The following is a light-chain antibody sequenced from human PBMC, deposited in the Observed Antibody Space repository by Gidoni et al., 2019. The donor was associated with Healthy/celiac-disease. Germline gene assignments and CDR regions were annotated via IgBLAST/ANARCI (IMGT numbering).Light chain of an antibody. V-gene: IGKV3-15*01. J-gene: IGKJ1*01. CDR2: GAY. Sequence: EIVITQSPATLSVSPGERATLSCRASQSVSSNLAWYQQKPGQAPRLLIYGAYTRATGIPARFSGSGSGKEFTLTISSLQSEDFAVYYCQQYNNWPWTFGQGTKVEIK. CDR1: QSVSSN. CDR3: QQYNNWPWT.